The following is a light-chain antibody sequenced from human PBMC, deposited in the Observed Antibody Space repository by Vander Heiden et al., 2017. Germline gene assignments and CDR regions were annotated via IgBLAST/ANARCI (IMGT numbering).Light chain of an antibody. J-gene: IGKJ3*01. CDR2: AAS. V-gene: IGKV1-39*01. CDR3: QQSDSTPQN. Sequence: DIQMTQSPSSLSASVGDRVTITCRASQSISSYLNWYQQKPGKAPKLLIYAASSLQSGVPSRFSGSGSGTDFTLTISRLQPEDFATYYCQQSDSTPQNFGPGTKVDIK. CDR1: QSISSY.